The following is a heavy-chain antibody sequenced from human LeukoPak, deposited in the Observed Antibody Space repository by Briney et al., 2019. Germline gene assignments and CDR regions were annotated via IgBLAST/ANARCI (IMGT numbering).Heavy chain of an antibody. D-gene: IGHD5-12*01. Sequence: PGGSLRLSCAASGFTFSSYAMHWVRQAPGKGLEWVAVISYGGSDKHYADSVKGRFTISRDNSKNTLYLQMNSLRAEDTAVYYCVRRSGSDYDAFDIWGQGTMVTASS. J-gene: IGHJ3*02. V-gene: IGHV3-30-3*01. CDR3: VRRSGSDYDAFDI. CDR1: GFTFSSYA. CDR2: ISYGGSDK.